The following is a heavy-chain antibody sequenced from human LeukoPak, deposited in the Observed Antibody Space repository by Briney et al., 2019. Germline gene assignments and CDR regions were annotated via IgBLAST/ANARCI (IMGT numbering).Heavy chain of an antibody. CDR2: ISFDARNK. CDR3: ANVRLRACSNTSCSSAVGYYYYGMDV. D-gene: IGHD2-2*01. Sequence: AGGSLRLSCAASGFTFSNYGMHWVRQAPGKGLEWVAVISFDARNKYFTDSVKGRFTISRDNSKNTLYLQMNSLRAEDTAVYYCANVRLRACSNTSCSSAVGYYYYGMDVWGQGTTVTVSS. J-gene: IGHJ6*02. CDR1: GFTFSNYG. V-gene: IGHV3-30*18.